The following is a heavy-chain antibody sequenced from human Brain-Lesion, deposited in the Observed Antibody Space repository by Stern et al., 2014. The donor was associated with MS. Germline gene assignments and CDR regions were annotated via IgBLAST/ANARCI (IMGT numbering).Heavy chain of an antibody. J-gene: IGHJ4*02. CDR2: VYYTGST. D-gene: IGHD1-26*01. CDR1: GGPITSSSYY. Sequence: QLQLQESGPGLVKPSETLSLTCTVSGGPITSSSYYWGWIRQPPGRGLEYIGTVYYTGSTFYDPSLKSRVTLSLHTSHKQVALPLPSVTAADTAVYYCVRPDIMGTIWNWGQGTLVTVSS. V-gene: IGHV4-39*01. CDR3: VRPDIMGTIWN.